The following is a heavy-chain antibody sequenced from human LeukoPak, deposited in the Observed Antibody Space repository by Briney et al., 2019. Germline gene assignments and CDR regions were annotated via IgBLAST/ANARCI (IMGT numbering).Heavy chain of an antibody. CDR2: IWYDGSNK. V-gene: IGHV3-33*01. D-gene: IGHD6-13*01. J-gene: IGHJ4*02. Sequence: PGRSLRLSCAASGFTFSSHGMHWVRQAPGKGLEWVAVIWYDGSNKYYADSVKGRFTISRDNSKNTLYLQMNSLRAEDTAVYYCARDTPSGIAAAGTWPIDYWGQGTLVTVSS. CDR3: ARDTPSGIAAAGTWPIDY. CDR1: GFTFSSHG.